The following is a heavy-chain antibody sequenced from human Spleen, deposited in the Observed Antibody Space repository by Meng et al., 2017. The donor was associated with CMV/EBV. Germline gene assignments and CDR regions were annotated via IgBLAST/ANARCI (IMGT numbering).Heavy chain of an antibody. D-gene: IGHD3-22*01. CDR1: NYW. J-gene: IGHJ5*02. Sequence: NYWIAWVRQMPGKGLEWMGMIYPGDSDIRYSPSFQGQVTFSADKSISTAYLQWSSLKASDTAMYYCARLDYLDSSGYRSRYHWFDPWGQGALVTVSS. CDR2: IYPGDSDI. CDR3: ARLDYLDSSGYRSRYHWFDP. V-gene: IGHV5-51*01.